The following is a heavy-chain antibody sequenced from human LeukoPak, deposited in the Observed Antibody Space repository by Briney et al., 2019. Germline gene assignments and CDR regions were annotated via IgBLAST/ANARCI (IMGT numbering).Heavy chain of an antibody. V-gene: IGHV4-39*02. CDR1: GGSISSSGYY. Sequence: SETLSLTCTVSGGSISSSGYYWGWIRQSPGKGLEWTGSIYYSGSFYYNPSLKSRVTISVDTSKNQFSLKLSSVTAADTAVYYCARDRITWYYDSSGGFDYWGQGTLVTVSS. J-gene: IGHJ4*02. D-gene: IGHD3-22*01. CDR3: ARDRITWYYDSSGGFDY. CDR2: IYYSGSF.